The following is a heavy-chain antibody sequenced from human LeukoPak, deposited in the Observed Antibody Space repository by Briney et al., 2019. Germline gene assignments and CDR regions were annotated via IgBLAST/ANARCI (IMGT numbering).Heavy chain of an antibody. CDR3: ARDVWGGDGSGSYYPTYYYGMDV. V-gene: IGHV1-46*01. CDR2: INPSGGST. J-gene: IGHJ6*02. Sequence: ASVKVSCKASGYTFTSYYMHWVRQAPGQGLEWMGIINPSGGSTSYAQKFQGRVTMTRDTSTSTVYMELSSLRSEDTAVYYCARDVWGGDGSGSYYPTYYYGMDVWGQGTTVTVSS. CDR1: GYTFTSYY. D-gene: IGHD3-10*01.